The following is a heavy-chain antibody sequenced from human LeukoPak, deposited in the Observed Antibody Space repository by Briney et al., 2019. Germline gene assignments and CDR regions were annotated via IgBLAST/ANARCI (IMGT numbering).Heavy chain of an antibody. CDR3: AKAFGATSPNYYFDY. Sequence: GGSLRLSCTVSEFTFDDYAMHWVRQAPGKGLEWVSGISWNSGSIGYADSVKGRFTISRDNAKNSLYLQMNSLRPEDMAFYYCAKAFGATSPNYYFDYWGQGTLVTVSS. CDR2: ISWNSGSI. J-gene: IGHJ4*02. D-gene: IGHD1-26*01. V-gene: IGHV3-9*03. CDR1: EFTFDDYA.